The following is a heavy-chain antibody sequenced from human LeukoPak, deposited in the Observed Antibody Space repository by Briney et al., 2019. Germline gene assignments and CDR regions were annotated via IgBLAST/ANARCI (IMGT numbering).Heavy chain of an antibody. V-gene: IGHV3-74*01. CDR2: INTDGSST. D-gene: IGHD1-26*01. CDR1: GFTFSTYW. Sequence: GGSLRLSCAASGFTFSTYWMHWVRQAPGKGLVWVSRINTDGSSTSYADSVKGRFTISRDNAKNTLYLQMNSLRAKDTAVYYCARDGGALDAFDIWGQGTMVTVSS. J-gene: IGHJ3*02. CDR3: ARDGGALDAFDI.